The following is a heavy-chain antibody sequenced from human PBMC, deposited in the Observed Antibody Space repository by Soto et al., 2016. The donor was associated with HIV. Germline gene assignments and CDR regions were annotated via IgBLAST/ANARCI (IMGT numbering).Heavy chain of an antibody. CDR2: ISGSGGGT. J-gene: IGHJ4*02. D-gene: IGHD3-10*01. Sequence: EVQLLEFGEAWYSRGPVRLSCAASGFTFSSFAMSWVRQAPGKGLEWVSAISGSGGGTYYADSVKGRFTISRDNSKNTLYLQMNSLRAEDTAIYYCAKEQRYGSGMISGPPLLYCFDYWGPGNPTYRLL. V-gene: IGHV3-23*01. CDR3: AKEQRYGSGMISGPPLLYCFDY. CDR1: GFTFSSFA.